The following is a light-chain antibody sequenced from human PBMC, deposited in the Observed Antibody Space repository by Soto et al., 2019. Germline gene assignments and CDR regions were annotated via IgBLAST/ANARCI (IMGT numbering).Light chain of an antibody. CDR2: GAS. CDR1: QSIGSS. Sequence: LVMPQSTATLSVSPGDTATLSCMASQSIGSSLAWYQQKPGQAPRLLIYGASTRATGVPARFSGSGSGTEFTLTISRLQSEDFAVYYCQQYYNWRPRFGQGTKVDIK. CDR3: QQYYNWRPR. V-gene: IGKV3-15*01. J-gene: IGKJ1*01.